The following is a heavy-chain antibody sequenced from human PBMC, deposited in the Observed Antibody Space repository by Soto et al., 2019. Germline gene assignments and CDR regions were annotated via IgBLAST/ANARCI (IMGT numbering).Heavy chain of an antibody. CDR2: IIPIFGTA. CDR1: GGTFSSYA. D-gene: IGHD2-2*01. V-gene: IGHV1-69*13. Sequence: ASVKVSCKASGGTFSSYAISWVRQAPGQGLEWMGGIIPIFGTANYAQKFQGRVTITADESTSTAYMELSSLRSEDTAVYYCARNARTLGYCSSTSCYGFNNWFDPWGQGTLVTVPQ. J-gene: IGHJ5*02. CDR3: ARNARTLGYCSSTSCYGFNNWFDP.